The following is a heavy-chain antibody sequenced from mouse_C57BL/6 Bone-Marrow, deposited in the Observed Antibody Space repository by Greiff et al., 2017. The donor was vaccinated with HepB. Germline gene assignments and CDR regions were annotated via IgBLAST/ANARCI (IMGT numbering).Heavy chain of an antibody. Sequence: EVKVEESGGDLVKPGGSLKLSCAASGFTFSSYGMSWVRQTPDKRLEWVATISSGGSYTYYPDSVKGRSTISKDNAKNTLYLHMSSLKSEATAMYYCARQGYGYDSDYWGQGTTLTVSS. D-gene: IGHD2-2*01. CDR1: GFTFSSYG. V-gene: IGHV5-6*02. CDR2: ISSGGSYT. CDR3: ARQGYGYDSDY. J-gene: IGHJ2*01.